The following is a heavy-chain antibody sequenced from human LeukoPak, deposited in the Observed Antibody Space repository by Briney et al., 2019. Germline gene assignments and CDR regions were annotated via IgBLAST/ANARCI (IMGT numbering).Heavy chain of an antibody. Sequence: GGSLRLSCAASGFTVSSNYMSWVRQAPGKGLEWVSVIYSGGSTYYADSVKGRFTISRDNSKNTLYLQMNSLRAEDTAVYYCAGGTRVATIAFYYYGMDVWGQGTTVTVSS. CDR2: IYSGGST. CDR3: AGGTRVATIAFYYYGMDV. V-gene: IGHV3-66*01. J-gene: IGHJ6*02. CDR1: GFTVSSNY. D-gene: IGHD5-24*01.